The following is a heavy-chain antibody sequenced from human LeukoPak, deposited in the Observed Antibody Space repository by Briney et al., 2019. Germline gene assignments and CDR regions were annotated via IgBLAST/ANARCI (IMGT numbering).Heavy chain of an antibody. D-gene: IGHD2-8*01. Sequence: SETLSLTCTVSGGSISSGSYYWSWIRQPAGKGLEWIGRIYTSGSTHYNPSLKSRVTISVDTSKNQFSLKLSSVTAADTAVYYCARVTSRLGVCDYWGQGTLVTVSS. CDR1: GGSISSGSYY. V-gene: IGHV4-61*02. J-gene: IGHJ4*02. CDR3: ARVTSRLGVCDY. CDR2: IYTSGST.